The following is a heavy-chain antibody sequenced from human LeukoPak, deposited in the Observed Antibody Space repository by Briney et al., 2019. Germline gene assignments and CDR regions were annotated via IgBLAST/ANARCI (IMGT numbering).Heavy chain of an antibody. D-gene: IGHD1-26*01. J-gene: IGHJ6*03. V-gene: IGHV3-7*01. CDR3: ARDPYSGNYGNYYYYYMDV. CDR2: IKKDGSEK. Sequence: PGGSLRLSCAASGFTFSSYWMSWVRQPPGKGLEWVANIKKDGSEKYYVDSVKGRFTISRDNAKTSLYLQMNSLRAEDTALYYCARDPYSGNYGNYYYYYMDVWGKGTTVTISS. CDR1: GFTFSSYW.